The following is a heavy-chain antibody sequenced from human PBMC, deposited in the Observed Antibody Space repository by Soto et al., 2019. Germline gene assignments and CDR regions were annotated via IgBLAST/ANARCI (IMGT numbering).Heavy chain of an antibody. J-gene: IGHJ3*02. CDR2: IYYSGSP. CDR1: GGSISSYY. D-gene: IGHD3-10*01. Sequence: SETLSLTCTVSGGSISSYYWSWIRQPPGKGLEWIGYIYYSGSPNYNPSLKSRVTISVDTSKNQFSLKLSSVTAADTAVYYCARSRGGAFDIWGQGTMVTVSS. V-gene: IGHV4-59*01. CDR3: ARSRGGAFDI.